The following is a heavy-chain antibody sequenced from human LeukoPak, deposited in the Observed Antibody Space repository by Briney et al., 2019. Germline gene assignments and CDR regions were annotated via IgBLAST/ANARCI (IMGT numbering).Heavy chain of an antibody. CDR2: VKHDGSEK. CDR3: VRGEGTFVH. Sequence: GASLRLSCAASGFTLSNYWMSWVRQAPGKGPEGVAKVKHDGSEKYYADPVKGRFTISSDNAKNSLDLQMNSLRDEDTAVYYCVRGEGTFVHWGQGTLVTV. CDR1: GFTLSNYW. V-gene: IGHV3-7*04. J-gene: IGHJ4*02. D-gene: IGHD1-1*01.